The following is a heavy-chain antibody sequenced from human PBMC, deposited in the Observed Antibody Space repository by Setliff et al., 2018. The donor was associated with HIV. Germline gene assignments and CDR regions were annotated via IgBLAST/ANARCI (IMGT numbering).Heavy chain of an antibody. CDR1: GYTFINYD. Sequence: ASVKVSCKASGYTFINYDIYWVRQTTGQGLEWMGWMNPDSGNTGYARKFQGRVTMTRNTSISTAYMDLSSLRSEDTAVYYCARDHKYYYDSSGLDYWGQGTLVTVSS. CDR2: MNPDSGNT. J-gene: IGHJ4*02. D-gene: IGHD3-22*01. V-gene: IGHV1-8*02. CDR3: ARDHKYYYDSSGLDY.